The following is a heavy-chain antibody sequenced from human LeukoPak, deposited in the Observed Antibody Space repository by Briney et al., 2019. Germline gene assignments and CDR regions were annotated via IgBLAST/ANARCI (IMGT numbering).Heavy chain of an antibody. CDR2: ISWNSGSI. CDR1: GFTFDDYA. CDR3: ARDRGRYHMDV. Sequence: PGGSLRLSCAASGFTFDDYAMHWVRQAPGKGLEWVSGISWNSGSIVYADSVKGRFTISRENAKNSLYLQMNRLRAGDTAGHYCARDRGRYHMDVWGKGTTVTISS. J-gene: IGHJ6*03. D-gene: IGHD3-16*02. V-gene: IGHV3-9*01.